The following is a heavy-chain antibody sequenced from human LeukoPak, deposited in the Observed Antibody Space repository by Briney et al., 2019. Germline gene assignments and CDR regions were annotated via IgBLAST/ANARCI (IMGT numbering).Heavy chain of an antibody. CDR1: GFTFSSYA. V-gene: IGHV3-23*01. CDR3: AKDLPIVGVPAAIPSFDY. Sequence: GGSLRLSCAASGFTFSSYAMSWVRQAPGKGLEWVSAISGSGGSTYYADSVKGRFTISRDNSKNTLYLQMNSLRAEDTAVYYCAKDLPIVGVPAAIPSFDYWGQGTLVTVSS. J-gene: IGHJ4*02. D-gene: IGHD2-2*02. CDR2: ISGSGGST.